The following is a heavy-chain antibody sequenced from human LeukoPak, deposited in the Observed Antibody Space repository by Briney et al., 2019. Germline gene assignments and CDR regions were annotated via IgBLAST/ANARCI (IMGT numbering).Heavy chain of an antibody. CDR3: ATLGLRYSFAY. D-gene: IGHD3-9*01. CDR2: IYPDDSDT. Sequence: GESLKISCKGSGYSFTSYWIVWVRQMPGEGLEYMGIIYPDDSDTRYSPSFQGRVTISADKSISTAYLQWSSLKASDTAMYYCATLGLRYSFAYWGQGTPVTVSS. J-gene: IGHJ4*02. V-gene: IGHV5-51*01. CDR1: GYSFTSYW.